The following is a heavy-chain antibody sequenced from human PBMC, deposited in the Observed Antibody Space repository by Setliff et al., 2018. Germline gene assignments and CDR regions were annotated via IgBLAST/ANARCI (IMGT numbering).Heavy chain of an antibody. CDR2: IYTDGST. J-gene: IGHJ3*02. V-gene: IGHV4-4*07. CDR3: ARLPGYCNGGNCYGYYTFDI. Sequence: SETLSLTCAVSGASIRNNYYWGWIRQPAGKGLEWIGQIYTDGSTNYNPSLKSRVIVSVDTSKNQFSLKLSSVTAADTAVYYCARLPGYCNGGNCYGYYTFDIWGQGTMVTVSS. D-gene: IGHD2-15*01. CDR1: GASIRNNYY.